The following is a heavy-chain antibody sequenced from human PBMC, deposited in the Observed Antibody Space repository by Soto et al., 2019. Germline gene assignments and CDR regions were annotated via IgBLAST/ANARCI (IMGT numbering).Heavy chain of an antibody. CDR1: GSTFTSYG. J-gene: IGHJ3*02. Sequence: ASVKVSCQASGSTFTSYGISWVRQAPGQGLEWMGWISAYNGNTNYAQKLQGRVTMTTDTSTSTAYMELRSLRSDDTAVYYCASGFKSRSIAVAGRDAFDIWGQGTMVTVSS. CDR2: ISAYNGNT. V-gene: IGHV1-18*01. D-gene: IGHD6-19*01. CDR3: ASGFKSRSIAVAGRDAFDI.